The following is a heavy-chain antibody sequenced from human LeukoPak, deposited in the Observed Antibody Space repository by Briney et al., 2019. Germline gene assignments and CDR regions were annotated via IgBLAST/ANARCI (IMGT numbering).Heavy chain of an antibody. CDR2: INHSGST. D-gene: IGHD3-22*01. CDR3: ARDLSRYSSGYYYGSRYYGMDV. CDR1: GGSFSGYY. V-gene: IGHV4-34*01. J-gene: IGHJ6*02. Sequence: PSETLSLTCAVYGGSFSGYYWSWIRQPPGKGLEWMGEINHSGSTNYNPSLKSRVTISVDTSKNQFSLKLSSVTAADTAVYYCARDLSRYSSGYYYGSRYYGMDVWGQGTTVTVSS.